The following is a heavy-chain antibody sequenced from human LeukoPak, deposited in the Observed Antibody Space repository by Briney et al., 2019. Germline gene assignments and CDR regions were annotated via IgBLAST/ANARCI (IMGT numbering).Heavy chain of an antibody. J-gene: IGHJ3*02. CDR2: VYYTGST. Sequence: SETLSLTCTVSGDSMSSYYWSWIRQPPGKGLEWIGSVYYTGSTYHNPSLKSRVTMSVDTSRNQFSLKLYSVTAADTAMYYCAREDSAISDNAFDIWGQGTLVTISS. CDR1: GDSMSSYY. V-gene: IGHV4-39*07. CDR3: AREDSAISDNAFDI. D-gene: IGHD1-26*01.